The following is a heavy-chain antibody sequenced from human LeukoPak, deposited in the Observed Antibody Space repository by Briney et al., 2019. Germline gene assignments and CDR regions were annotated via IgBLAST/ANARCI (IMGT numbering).Heavy chain of an antibody. Sequence: SETLSLTCTVSGDSINGFYWNWIRQPPGKGLEWIGYIYYSGNTNYNPSLKSRVTMSVDMSTNQFSLKLSSVTAADTAVYYCASSKTPWIQLWFFDIWGQGTMVTVSS. J-gene: IGHJ3*02. CDR3: ASSKTPWIQLWFFDI. D-gene: IGHD5-18*01. V-gene: IGHV4-59*01. CDR1: GDSINGFY. CDR2: IYYSGNT.